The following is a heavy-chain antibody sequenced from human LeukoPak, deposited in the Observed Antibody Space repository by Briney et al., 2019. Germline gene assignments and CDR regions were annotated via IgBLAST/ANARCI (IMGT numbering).Heavy chain of an antibody. CDR3: AKEGKRSD. J-gene: IGHJ4*02. CDR2: ISGSGGST. Sequence: GGSLRLSCAASGFTFSDYNMRWVRQAPGKGLEWVSTISGSGGSTYYADSVKGRFTISSDNSKNTLFLQMNRLRAEDTAVYYCAKEGKRSDWGQGTLVTVSS. CDR1: GFTFSDYN. V-gene: IGHV3-23*01. D-gene: IGHD1-1*01.